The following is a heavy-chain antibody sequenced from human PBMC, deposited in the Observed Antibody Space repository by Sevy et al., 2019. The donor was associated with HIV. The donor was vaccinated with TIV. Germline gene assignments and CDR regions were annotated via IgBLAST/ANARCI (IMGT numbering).Heavy chain of an antibody. J-gene: IGHJ4*02. CDR1: GFTFSSYG. CDR3: AREGIAAAGTFDY. V-gene: IGHV3-33*01. Sequence: GGSLRLSCAASGFTFSSYGMHWVRQAPGKGLEWVAVIWYDGSNKYYVDSVKGRFTISRDNSKNTLYLQMNSLRAEDTAVYYCAREGIAAAGTFDYWGQGTLVTVSS. D-gene: IGHD6-13*01. CDR2: IWYDGSNK.